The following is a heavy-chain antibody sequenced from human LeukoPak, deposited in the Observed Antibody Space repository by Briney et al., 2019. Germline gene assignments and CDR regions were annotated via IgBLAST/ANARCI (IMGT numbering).Heavy chain of an antibody. CDR3: ARHGRGAGGWHGGDY. J-gene: IGHJ4*02. D-gene: IGHD6-19*01. V-gene: IGHV4-39*01. Sequence: SETLSLTCTVSGGSISSSSYYWGWIRQPPGKGLEWIGSIYYSGSTYYNPSLKSRVTISVDTSKNQFSLKLSSVTAADTAVYYCARHGRGAGGWHGGDYWGQGTLVTVSS. CDR1: GGSISSSSYY. CDR2: IYYSGST.